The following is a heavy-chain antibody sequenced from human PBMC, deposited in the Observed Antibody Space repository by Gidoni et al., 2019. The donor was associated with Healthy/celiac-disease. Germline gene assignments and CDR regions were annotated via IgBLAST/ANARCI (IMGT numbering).Heavy chain of an antibody. Sequence: EVQLVESGGGLVTPGRSLRLSCTASGFTFGDYAMSWFRQAPGKGLEWVGFIRSKAYGGTTEYAASVKGRFTISRDDSKSIAYLQMNSLKTEDKAVYYCTSSPRKVDTARVSVYWGQGTLVTVSS. J-gene: IGHJ4*02. V-gene: IGHV3-49*05. CDR2: IRSKAYGGTT. CDR3: TSSPRKVDTARVSVY. CDR1: GFTFGDYA. D-gene: IGHD5-18*01.